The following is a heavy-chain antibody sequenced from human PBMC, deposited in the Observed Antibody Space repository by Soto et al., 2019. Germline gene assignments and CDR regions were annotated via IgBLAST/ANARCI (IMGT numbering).Heavy chain of an antibody. D-gene: IGHD3-3*01. J-gene: IGHJ3*02. Sequence: SQTLSLTCAISGDSVSSNSAAWNWIRQSPSRGLEWLGRTYYRSKWYNDYAVSVKSRITINPDTSKNPFSLQLNSVTPEDTAVYYCARDPVLRFLERLPRRIFDTWGLGTTVTV. CDR3: ARDPVLRFLERLPRRIFDT. V-gene: IGHV6-1*01. CDR1: GDSVSSNSAA. CDR2: TYYRSKWYN.